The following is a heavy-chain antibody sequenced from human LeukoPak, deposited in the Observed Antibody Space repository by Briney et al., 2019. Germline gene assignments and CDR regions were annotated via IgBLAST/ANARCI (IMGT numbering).Heavy chain of an antibody. V-gene: IGHV3-21*01. D-gene: IGHD3-10*01. CDR1: GFTFSSYS. J-gene: IGHJ3*02. CDR2: ISSSSSYI. CDR3: ARDSADYYRSSPLAAFDI. Sequence: GGSLRLSCAASGFTFSSYSMDWVRQAPGKGLEWVSSISSSSSYIYYADSVKGRFTISRDNAKNSLYLQMHSLRAEDTAVYYCARDSADYYRSSPLAAFDIWGQGTMVTVSS.